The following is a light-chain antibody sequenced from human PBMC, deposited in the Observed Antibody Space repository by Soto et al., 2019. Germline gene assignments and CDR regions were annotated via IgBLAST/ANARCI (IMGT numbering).Light chain of an antibody. CDR3: QQYNIWTQT. Sequence: TKSPVTLSLSPGERATLSCRASQSLRSSLAWYQQKTGQAPRLLIYGASTRATGIPARLSGSGYGTELTITISSLQSEDFEVYLCQQYNIWTQTFGQGTKVDIK. V-gene: IGKV3-15*01. CDR2: GAS. J-gene: IGKJ1*01. CDR1: QSLRSS.